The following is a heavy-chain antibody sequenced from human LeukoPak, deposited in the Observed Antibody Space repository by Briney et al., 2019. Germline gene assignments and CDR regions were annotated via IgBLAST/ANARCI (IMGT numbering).Heavy chain of an antibody. CDR1: GFTFSSYA. V-gene: IGHV3-23*01. CDR2: ISGSGGST. D-gene: IGHD3-22*01. J-gene: IGHJ4*02. CDR3: AKEGPGYYDSSGSPYYFDY. Sequence: GGSLRLSCAASGFTFSSYAMSWVRQAPGKGLEWVSAISGSGGSTYYADSVKGRFTISRDNSKNTLYLQMNSLRAEDTAVYYCAKEGPGYYDSSGSPYYFDYWGQGTLVTVSS.